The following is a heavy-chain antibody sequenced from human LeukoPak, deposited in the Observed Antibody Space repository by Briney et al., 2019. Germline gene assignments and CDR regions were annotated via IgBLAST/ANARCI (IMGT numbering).Heavy chain of an antibody. J-gene: IGHJ6*03. CDR3: ARRSFSYPHYYYYMDV. D-gene: IGHD3-3*01. Sequence: SETLSLTCTVSGGSISSGSYYWSWIRQPAGKGLECIGRIYTTGSTNYNPSLKSRVTISVDTSKNQFSLKLSSVTAADTAVYYCARRSFSYPHYYYYMDVWGKGTTVTVSS. CDR1: GGSISSGSYY. CDR2: IYTTGST. V-gene: IGHV4-61*02.